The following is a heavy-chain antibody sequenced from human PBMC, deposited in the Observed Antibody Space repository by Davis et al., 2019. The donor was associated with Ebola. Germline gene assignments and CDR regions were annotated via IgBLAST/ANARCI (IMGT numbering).Heavy chain of an antibody. CDR2: IDPSDSYT. D-gene: IGHD5-18*01. J-gene: IGHJ6*04. Sequence: GESLKISCKGSGYSFTSYWISWVRQMPGKGLEWMGRIDPSDSYTDYSPSFQGHVSISADKSINTAYLQWSSLKASDTAMYYCARYAARELNTAILYYYGMDVWGKGTTVTVSS. CDR3: ARYAARELNTAILYYYGMDV. V-gene: IGHV5-10-1*01. CDR1: GYSFTSYW.